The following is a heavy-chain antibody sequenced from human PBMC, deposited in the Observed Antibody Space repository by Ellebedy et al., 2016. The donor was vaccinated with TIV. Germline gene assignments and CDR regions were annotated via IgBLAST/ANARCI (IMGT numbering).Heavy chain of an antibody. D-gene: IGHD3-10*01. V-gene: IGHV3-23*01. CDR3: AKRVTMVRGVITYYHYAMDV. J-gene: IGHJ6*02. CDR1: GFTFSSYA. CDR2: LSGSGGST. Sequence: GESLKISCAASGFTFSSYAMNWVRQAPGKGLEWVSSLSGSGGSTYYADSVKGRFTISRDNSKNTLYLQMNSLRAEDTAVYYCAKRVTMVRGVITYYHYAMDVWGQGTTVTVSS.